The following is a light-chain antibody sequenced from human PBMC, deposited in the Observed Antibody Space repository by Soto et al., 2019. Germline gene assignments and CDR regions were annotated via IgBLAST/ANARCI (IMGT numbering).Light chain of an antibody. CDR1: SSDVGSYNR. CDR3: SLYTSSSTLV. CDR2: EVI. J-gene: IGLJ2*01. Sequence: QSALTQPPSVSGSPGQSVTISCTGTSSDVGSYNRVSWYQQPPGTAPKLMIYEVINRPSGVPDRFSGSKSGNTASLSISGLQAEDEADYYCSLYTSSSTLVFGGGTKVTVL. V-gene: IGLV2-18*01.